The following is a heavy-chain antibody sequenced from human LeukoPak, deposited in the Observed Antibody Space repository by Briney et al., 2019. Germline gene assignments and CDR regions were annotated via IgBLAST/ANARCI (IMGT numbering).Heavy chain of an antibody. CDR1: GGTFSSYA. D-gene: IGHD2-2*01. CDR3: ARGYCSSTSCFPLDF. Sequence: GASVKVSCKASGGTFSSYAISWVRQGPGQGLEWMGGIIPIFGTANYAQKFQGRVTITTDKSTSTAYMELSSLRSEGTAVYYCARGYCSSTSCFPLDFWGQGTLVTVSS. J-gene: IGHJ4*02. V-gene: IGHV1-69*05. CDR2: IIPIFGTA.